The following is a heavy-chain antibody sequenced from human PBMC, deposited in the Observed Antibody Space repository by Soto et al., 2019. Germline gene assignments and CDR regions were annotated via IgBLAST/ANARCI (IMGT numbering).Heavy chain of an antibody. CDR2: ISYDGNNK. Sequence: QVQLVESGGGVVQPGRSLRLSCAASGFTFSSYAMYWVRQAPGKGLEWVAVISYDGNNKYYADSVKGRFTISRDNYKNTLYLQMKSLRAEDTAVYYCARAGCDGGSCYTLVGLRYGMDVWGQGTTVTVSS. J-gene: IGHJ6*02. V-gene: IGHV3-30-3*01. CDR3: ARAGCDGGSCYTLVGLRYGMDV. D-gene: IGHD2-15*01. CDR1: GFTFSSYA.